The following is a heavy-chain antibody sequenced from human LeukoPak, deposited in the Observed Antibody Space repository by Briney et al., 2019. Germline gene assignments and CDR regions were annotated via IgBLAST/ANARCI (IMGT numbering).Heavy chain of an antibody. D-gene: IGHD3-3*01. J-gene: IGHJ6*02. CDR3: ARDGSTIFGVVTGMDV. CDR1: GGSISSYY. CDR2: IYYSGST. V-gene: IGHV4-59*01. Sequence: PSETLSLTCTVSGGSISSYYWSWIRQPPGKGLEWIGYIYYSGSTNYNPSLKSRVTISVDTSKNRFSLKLSSVTAADTAVYYCARDGSTIFGVVTGMDVWGQGTTVTVSS.